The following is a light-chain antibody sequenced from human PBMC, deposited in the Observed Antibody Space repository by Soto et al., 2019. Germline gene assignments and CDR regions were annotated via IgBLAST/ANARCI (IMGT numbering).Light chain of an antibody. CDR3: QQSYSSPWT. J-gene: IGKJ1*01. CDR2: AAS. CDR1: QSINRY. V-gene: IGKV1-39*01. Sequence: DIQMTQSPSSLFASVGDRVTVTCRASQSINRYLNWYQQKLGKAPKLLIYAASSLQSGVPSRFSGSGSGTDFTLIVSSLQPEDFATYYCQQSYSSPWTFGQGTKVEIK.